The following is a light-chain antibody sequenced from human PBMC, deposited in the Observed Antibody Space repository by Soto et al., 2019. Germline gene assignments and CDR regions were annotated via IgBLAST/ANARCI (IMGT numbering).Light chain of an antibody. J-gene: IGLJ3*02. CDR2: EVS. CDR3: SSFTSSHTWV. V-gene: IGLV2-18*02. Sequence: QSALTQPPSVSGSPGQSVTISCTGTSSDVGSYNRVSWYQQPPGTAPKLIIYEVSNRPSGVPDRFFGSKSGNTASLTISGLQAEDEADYYCSSFTSSHTWVFGGGTKVTVL. CDR1: SSDVGSYNR.